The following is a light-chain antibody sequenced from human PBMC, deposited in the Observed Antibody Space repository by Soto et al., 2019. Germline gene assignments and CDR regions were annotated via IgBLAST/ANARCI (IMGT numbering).Light chain of an antibody. CDR1: QSVSST. Sequence: EILLTQSPASLSVSSGERATLSCRASQSVSSTLAWYQQKPGQAPRLLIYGASTRATGIPARFSGSGSGTEFTLNISSLQSEDFAVYYCQQYNNWPRAFGQGTKV. V-gene: IGKV3-15*01. J-gene: IGKJ1*01. CDR2: GAS. CDR3: QQYNNWPRA.